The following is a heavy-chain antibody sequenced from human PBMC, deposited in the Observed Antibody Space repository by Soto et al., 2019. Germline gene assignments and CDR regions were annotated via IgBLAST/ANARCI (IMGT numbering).Heavy chain of an antibody. V-gene: IGHV1-18*01. D-gene: IGHD2-2*01. CDR2: ISAYNGNT. CDR1: GYTFTSYG. Sequence: ASVKVSCKASGYTFTSYGISWVRQAPGQGLEWMGWISAYNGNTNYAQKLQGRVTMTTDTSTSTAYMELRSLRSDDTAVYYCARDLGDIVVVPAATPPWFDPWGQGTLVTVSS. J-gene: IGHJ5*02. CDR3: ARDLGDIVVVPAATPPWFDP.